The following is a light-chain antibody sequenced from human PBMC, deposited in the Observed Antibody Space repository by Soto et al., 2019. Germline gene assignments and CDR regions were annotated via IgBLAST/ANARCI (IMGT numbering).Light chain of an antibody. CDR1: SSNIGAGYD. Sequence: QSVLTQPPSVSGAPGQRVTISCTGSSSNIGAGYDVHWYQQLPGTAPKLLIYGNSNRPSGVPDRFSGSKSGTSASLAITGLQAEDEADDYCQSYDSSLSGVVFGGGPKLTVL. CDR2: GNS. J-gene: IGLJ2*01. CDR3: QSYDSSLSGVV. V-gene: IGLV1-40*01.